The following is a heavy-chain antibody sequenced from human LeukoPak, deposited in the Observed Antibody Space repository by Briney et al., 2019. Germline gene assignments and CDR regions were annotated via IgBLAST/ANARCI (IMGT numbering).Heavy chain of an antibody. CDR1: GFTFSSYA. J-gene: IGHJ5*01. D-gene: IGHD2-15*01. CDR2: ISGSGTET. Sequence: PGGSLRLSCAASGFTFSSYAMSWVRQAPGKGLVWISTISGSGTETHYADSVKGRFTISRDNSKNTLYLQMNSLRADDTAAYYCAKGHRLCSSGNCNSQVDSWGHGTLVIVPS. CDR3: AKGHRLCSSGNCNSQVDS. V-gene: IGHV3-23*01.